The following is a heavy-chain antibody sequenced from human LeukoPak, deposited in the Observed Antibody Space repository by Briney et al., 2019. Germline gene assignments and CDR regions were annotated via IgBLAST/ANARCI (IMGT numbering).Heavy chain of an antibody. J-gene: IGHJ4*02. V-gene: IGHV1-69*04. Sequence: SVKVSSKISGGTFGSDGISWVRQAPGQGLEWMGRTIPIRGMTNYAQKFQGRVTITADTSTSTAYMELSSLTSEDTAVYFCARGSYDGTFYFDSWGQGTLFIVSS. CDR2: TIPIRGMT. CDR1: GGTFGSDG. CDR3: ARGSYDGTFYFDS. D-gene: IGHD3-16*01.